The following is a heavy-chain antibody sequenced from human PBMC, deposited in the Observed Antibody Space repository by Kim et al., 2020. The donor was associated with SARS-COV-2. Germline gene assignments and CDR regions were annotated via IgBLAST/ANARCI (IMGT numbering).Heavy chain of an antibody. J-gene: IGHJ4*02. D-gene: IGHD6-19*01. CDR3: ARDWSSGWYPARTLYYFDY. Sequence: ASVKVSCKASGYIFSVYYMHWVRQAPGQGPEWMGWINPDSGGTHYAQQFRGWVTMTRDTSINTAFMELSRLRSDDTAMYYCARDWSSGWYPARTLYYFDYWGQGTLVTVSS. V-gene: IGHV1-2*04. CDR2: INPDSGGT. CDR1: GYIFSVYY.